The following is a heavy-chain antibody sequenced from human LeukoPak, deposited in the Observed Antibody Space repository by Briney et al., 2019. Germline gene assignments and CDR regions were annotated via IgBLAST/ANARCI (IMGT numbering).Heavy chain of an antibody. CDR3: ARDGYYGSGSPHYMDV. CDR2: IYYSGST. D-gene: IGHD3-10*01. V-gene: IGHV4-30-4*08. CDR1: GGSISSGDYY. J-gene: IGHJ6*03. Sequence: PSETLSLTCTVSGGSISSGDYYWSWIRQPPRKGLEWIGYIYYSGSTYYNPSLKSRVTISVDTSKNQFSLKLSSVTAADTAVYYCARDGYYGSGSPHYMDVWGKGTTVTVSS.